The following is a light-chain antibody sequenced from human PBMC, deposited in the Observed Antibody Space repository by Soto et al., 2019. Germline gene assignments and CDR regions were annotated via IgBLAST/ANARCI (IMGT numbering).Light chain of an antibody. Sequence: EILMTQSPATLSVSPGERATLSCRASQSVSSNLAWYQQKPGQAPRLLIYDASTRATGIPARFSGSGSGTEFTLTISSLQSEDFAVYYCQHYNNWPPWTFGQGTKVGNQT. J-gene: IGKJ1*01. CDR2: DAS. CDR1: QSVSSN. V-gene: IGKV3-15*01. CDR3: QHYNNWPPWT.